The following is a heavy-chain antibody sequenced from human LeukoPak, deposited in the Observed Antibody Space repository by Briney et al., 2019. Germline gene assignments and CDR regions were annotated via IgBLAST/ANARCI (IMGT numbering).Heavy chain of an antibody. CDR3: ARVIVDTRYYYYMDV. CDR1: GGSISSYY. Sequence: SETLSLTCTVSGGSISSYYWSWIRQPPGKGLEWIGYIYYSGSTNYNPSLKSRVTISVDTSKNQFSLKLSSVTAADTAVYYCARVIVDTRYYYYMDVWGKGTTVTISS. V-gene: IGHV4-59*01. CDR2: IYYSGST. D-gene: IGHD3-16*02. J-gene: IGHJ6*03.